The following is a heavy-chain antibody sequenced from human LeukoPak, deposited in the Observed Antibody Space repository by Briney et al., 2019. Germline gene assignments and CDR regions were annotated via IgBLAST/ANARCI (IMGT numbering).Heavy chain of an antibody. CDR1: GGSFSGYY. Sequence: PSETLSLTRAVYGGSFSGYYWSWIRQPPGKGLEWIGEINHSGSTNYHPSLKSRVTISVDASKNQFSLKLSSVTAADTPVYYCARSIVAVPAASGNYLDYWGHGTLVTVSS. V-gene: IGHV4-34*01. D-gene: IGHD2-2*01. CDR2: INHSGST. CDR3: ARSIVAVPAASGNYLDY. J-gene: IGHJ4*01.